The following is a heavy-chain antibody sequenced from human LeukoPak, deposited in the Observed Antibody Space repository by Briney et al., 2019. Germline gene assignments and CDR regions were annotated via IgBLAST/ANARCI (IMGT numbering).Heavy chain of an antibody. D-gene: IGHD3-16*02. CDR3: ARRPHIPDYVWGSYRQHAFDI. CDR1: GFTFSSCW. Sequence: GGSLRLSCAASGFTFSSCWMSWVRQAPGKGLERVANIKQDGSEKYYVDSVKGRFTISRDNATNSLYLQMNSLRAEDTAVYYCARRPHIPDYVWGSYRQHAFDIWGQGTMVTVSS. CDR2: IKQDGSEK. J-gene: IGHJ3*02. V-gene: IGHV3-7*01.